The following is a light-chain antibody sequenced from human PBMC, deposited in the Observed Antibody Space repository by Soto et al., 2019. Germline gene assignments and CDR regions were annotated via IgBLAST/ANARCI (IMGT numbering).Light chain of an antibody. CDR3: QQYGHSLSLT. V-gene: IGKV3-20*01. Sequence: PGERATLSCRASQSVISTYLAWYQQQPGQAPRLLIYGTSNRATGIPDRFSGSGSGTDFSLTISRLEPEDFALYYCQQYGHSLSLTFGQGTRLEIK. J-gene: IGKJ5*01. CDR2: GTS. CDR1: QSVISTY.